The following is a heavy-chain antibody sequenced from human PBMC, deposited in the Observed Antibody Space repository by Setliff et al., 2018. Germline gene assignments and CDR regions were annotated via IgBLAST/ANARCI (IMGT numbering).Heavy chain of an antibody. J-gene: IGHJ6*03. Sequence: ASVPVSCKASGYTFTNYAMSWMRQAPGQGLEWMGWINTITGNPSYAHGFTGRFVLSLDTAVSTAYLQISSLKAQDTALYYCARASRFGTTMWRGVYYMDVWGKGTTVTVSS. D-gene: IGHD3-10*01. CDR1: GYTFTNYA. CDR2: INTITGNP. V-gene: IGHV7-4-1*02. CDR3: ARASRFGTTMWRGVYYMDV.